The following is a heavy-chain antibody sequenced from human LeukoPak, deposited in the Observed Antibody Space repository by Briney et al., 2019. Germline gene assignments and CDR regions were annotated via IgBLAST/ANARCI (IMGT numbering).Heavy chain of an antibody. CDR3: ARGVLLRLRLGELSLRDRFDP. CDR1: GYTFTGYY. V-gene: IGHV1-2*02. D-gene: IGHD3-16*02. J-gene: IGHJ5*02. CDR2: INPNSGGT. Sequence: ASVKVSCKASGYTFTGYYMHWVRQAPGQGLEWMGWINPNSGGTNYAQKFQGRVTMTRDTSISTAYMELSRLRPDDTAVYYCARGVLLRLRLGELSLRDRFDPWGQGTLVTVSS.